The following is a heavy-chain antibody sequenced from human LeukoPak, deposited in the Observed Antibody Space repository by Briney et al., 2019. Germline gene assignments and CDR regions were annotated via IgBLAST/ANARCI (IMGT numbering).Heavy chain of an antibody. V-gene: IGHV3-7*01. D-gene: IGHD3-22*01. Sequence: GGSLRLSCAASGFTFSSYWMSWVRQAPGRGLEWVANIKQDGSEKYYVDSVKGRFTISRDNAKNSLYLQMNSLRAEDTAVYYCAREAPYYYDSSGTIYRDYFDYWGQGTPVTVSS. J-gene: IGHJ4*02. CDR1: GFTFSSYW. CDR2: IKQDGSEK. CDR3: AREAPYYYDSSGTIYRDYFDY.